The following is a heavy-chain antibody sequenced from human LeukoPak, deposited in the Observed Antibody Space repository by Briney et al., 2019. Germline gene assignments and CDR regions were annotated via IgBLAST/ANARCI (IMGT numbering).Heavy chain of an antibody. V-gene: IGHV3-23*01. CDR1: GFTFSSCA. CDR2: ISGSGGST. J-gene: IGHJ4*02. D-gene: IGHD3-3*01. Sequence: GGSLRLSCAASGFTFSSCAMSWVRQAPGKGLEWVSAISGSGGSTYYADSVKGRFTISRDNSKNTLYLQMNSLRAEDTAVYYCAKMGSIFGVVILVPDYYFDYWGQGTLVTVSS. CDR3: AKMGSIFGVVILVPDYYFDY.